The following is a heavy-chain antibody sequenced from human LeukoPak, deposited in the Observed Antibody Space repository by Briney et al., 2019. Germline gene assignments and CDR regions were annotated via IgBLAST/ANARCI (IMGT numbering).Heavy chain of an antibody. J-gene: IGHJ4*02. D-gene: IGHD2-21*01. CDR3: ARVNAPVATFDY. CDR2: ISHSGST. Sequence: PSETLSLTCTVSGCSISTTYYGGWIRQPPGKGLEWIATISHSGSTYYTPSLRSRLTISLDTSKNQFSLKLTSVTAADTAVYYCARVNAPVATFDYWGQGALVTVSS. V-gene: IGHV4-38-2*02. CDR1: GCSISTTYY.